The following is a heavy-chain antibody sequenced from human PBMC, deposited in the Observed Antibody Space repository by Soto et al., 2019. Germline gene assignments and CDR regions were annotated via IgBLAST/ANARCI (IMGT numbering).Heavy chain of an antibody. V-gene: IGHV1-69*01. J-gene: IGHJ5*02. CDR2: IIPIFGTA. CDR1: GGTFSSYA. D-gene: IGHD3-9*01. Sequence: QVQLVQSGAEVKKPGSSVKVSCKASGGTFSSYAISWVRQAPGQGLEWMGGIIPIFGTANYAQKFQGRVTITADESTSTAYMERSSLRSEDTAVYYCARPAYYDILTGRNWFDPWGQGTLVTVSS. CDR3: ARPAYYDILTGRNWFDP.